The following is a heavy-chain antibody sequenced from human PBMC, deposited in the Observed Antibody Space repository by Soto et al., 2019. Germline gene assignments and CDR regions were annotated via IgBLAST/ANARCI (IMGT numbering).Heavy chain of an antibody. Sequence: QVQLVESGGGVVQPGRSLRLSCAASGFTFRNYGMHWVRQAPGKGLEWVAVIWYDGSNKYYADSVNGRFTIYRDNSKNTLHLQMNILRDEDTAVYYCTRDVSSRYFNLWGRGSLVTVSS. V-gene: IGHV3-33*01. CDR2: IWYDGSNK. J-gene: IGHJ2*01. CDR1: GFTFRNYG. CDR3: TRDVSSRYFNL.